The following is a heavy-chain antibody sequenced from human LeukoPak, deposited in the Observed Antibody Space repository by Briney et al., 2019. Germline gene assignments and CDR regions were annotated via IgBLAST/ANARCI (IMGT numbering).Heavy chain of an antibody. J-gene: IGHJ6*03. Sequence: PSQTLSLTCTVSGDYISNGDYYWTWIRQPPGKGLVWIGYIYYGGSTFYNPSLKSRLTISVGTSKNQFSLKLNSVTATDTAAYYCARGRKFWSGSYYYYMDVWGTGTTVSVSS. D-gene: IGHD3-3*01. CDR1: GDYISNGDYY. CDR2: IYYGGST. CDR3: ARGRKFWSGSYYYYMDV. V-gene: IGHV4-30-4*08.